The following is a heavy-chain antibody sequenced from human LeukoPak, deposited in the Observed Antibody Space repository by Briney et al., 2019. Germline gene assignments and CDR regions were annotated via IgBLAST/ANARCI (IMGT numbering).Heavy chain of an antibody. CDR3: ARDRFRVAAVSYLPGGYYYYMDV. CDR2: IYYSGST. D-gene: IGHD6-13*01. Sequence: SETLSLTCTVSGGSISSSSYYWGWIRQPPGKGLEWIGSIYYSGSTYYNPSLKSRVTISVDTSKNQFSLKLSSVTAADTAVYYCARDRFRVAAVSYLPGGYYYYMDVWGKGTTVTVSS. J-gene: IGHJ6*03. CDR1: GGSISSSSYY. V-gene: IGHV4-39*07.